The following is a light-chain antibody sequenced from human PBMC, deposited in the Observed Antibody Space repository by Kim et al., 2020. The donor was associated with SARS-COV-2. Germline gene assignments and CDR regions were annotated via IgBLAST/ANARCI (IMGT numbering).Light chain of an antibody. V-gene: IGLV3-1*01. J-gene: IGLJ3*02. CDR3: QAWDSSTAV. Sequence: SYELTQPPSVSVSPGQTASITCSGDKLGDKYACWYQQKPGQSPVLVIYQDSKRPSGIPERFSGSNSGNTATLTISGTQARDEADYYCQAWDSSTAVFGG. CDR1: KLGDKY. CDR2: QDS.